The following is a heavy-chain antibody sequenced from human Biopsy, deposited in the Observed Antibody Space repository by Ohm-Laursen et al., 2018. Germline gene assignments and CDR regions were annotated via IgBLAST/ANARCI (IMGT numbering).Heavy chain of an antibody. CDR1: GHTFTDYY. CDR3: ARERDP. J-gene: IGHJ5*02. Sequence: ASVKASCKASGHTFTDYYVHWVRQAPGHGLEWMGWIDTINGGARYAQKFQGRVTMTRDTSISTAYMELSRLTSDDTAVYYCARERDPWGQGTLVTVSS. CDR2: IDTINGGA. V-gene: IGHV1-2*02.